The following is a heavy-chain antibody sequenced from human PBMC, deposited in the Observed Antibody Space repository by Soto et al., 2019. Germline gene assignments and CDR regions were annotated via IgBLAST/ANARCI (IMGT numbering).Heavy chain of an antibody. J-gene: IGHJ4*02. CDR2: IYYSGST. CDR1: GGSISSGGYY. D-gene: IGHD4-17*01. Sequence: PSETLSLTCTVSGGSISSGGYYWSWIRQHPGKGLEWIGYIYYSGSTYYNPSLKTQISMSVDTSQNQFSLKLHSVTAADTAVYYCAGTTGYFDYWGQGTLVTVSS. CDR3: AGTTGYFDY. V-gene: IGHV4-31*01.